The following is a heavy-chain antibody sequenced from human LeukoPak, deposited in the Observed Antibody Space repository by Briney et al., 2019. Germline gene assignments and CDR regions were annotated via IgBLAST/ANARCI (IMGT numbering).Heavy chain of an antibody. J-gene: IGHJ5*02. Sequence: SETLSLTCAVYGGSFSGYYWSWIRQPPGKGLEWIGEINHSGSTNYNPSLKSRVTISVDTSKNQFSLKLSSVTAADTAVYYCASNRAPWGQGTLVIVSS. CDR2: INHSGST. D-gene: IGHD2/OR15-2a*01. CDR3: ASNRAP. V-gene: IGHV4-34*01. CDR1: GGSFSGYY.